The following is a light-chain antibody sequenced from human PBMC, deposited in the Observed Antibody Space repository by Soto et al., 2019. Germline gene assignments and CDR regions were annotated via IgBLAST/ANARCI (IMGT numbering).Light chain of an antibody. J-gene: IGKJ3*01. CDR2: GAS. V-gene: IGKV1-39*01. Sequence: DVQMTQSPSSLSASVVDRGTITYRSSQTISNYLNWYQQKSGKAPKVLIYGASRLQSGVPSRYSGSGVATDFTLTISGLQHEAFATYYCQQSYSSPYTFGHGIKVDI. CDR1: QTISNY. CDR3: QQSYSSPYT.